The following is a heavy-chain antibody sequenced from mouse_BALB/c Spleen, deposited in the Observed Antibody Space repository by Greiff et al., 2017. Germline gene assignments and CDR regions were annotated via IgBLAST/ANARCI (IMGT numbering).Heavy chain of an antibody. V-gene: IGHV5-12-1*01. CDR2: ISSGGGST. J-gene: IGHJ2*01. CDR3: ARLYYDYDYFDY. Sequence: DVQLVESGGGLVKPGGSLKLSCAASGFAFSSYDMSWVRQTPEKRLEWVAYISSGGGSTYYPDTVKGRFTISRDNAKNTLYLQMSSLKSEDTAMYYCARLYYDYDYFDYWGQGTTLTVSS. CDR1: GFAFSSYD. D-gene: IGHD2-4*01.